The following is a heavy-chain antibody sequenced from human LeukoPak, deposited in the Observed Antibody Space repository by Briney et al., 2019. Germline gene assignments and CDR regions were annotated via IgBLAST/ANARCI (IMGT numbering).Heavy chain of an antibody. J-gene: IGHJ4*02. CDR1: GFTFTSSA. CDR3: AETGDYDGSVYYDY. CDR2: IVVGSGNT. V-gene: IGHV1-58*02. Sequence: ASVKVSCKASGFTFTSSAMQWVRQARGQRLEWIGWIVVGSGNTNCAQKFQERVTITRDMATRTAYMERSRLRSRRTAVYYCAETGDYDGSVYYDYWGQGTLVTVSS. D-gene: IGHD3-22*01.